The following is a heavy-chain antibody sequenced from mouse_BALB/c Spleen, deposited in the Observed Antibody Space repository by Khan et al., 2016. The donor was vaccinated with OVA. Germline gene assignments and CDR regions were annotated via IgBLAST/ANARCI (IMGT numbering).Heavy chain of an antibody. J-gene: IGHJ3*01. Sequence: EVQLVESGGDLVKPGGSLKLSCAASGFTFSTYGMSWVRQTPDKRLEWVATVSTGGSYTYYPDSVKGRFTISSDNAKNTLYLQMSGLKSEDTAMFYCTRLAYYYDSEGFAYWGQGTLVTGSA. CDR2: VSTGGSYT. CDR1: GFTFSTYG. V-gene: IGHV5-6*01. CDR3: TRLAYYYDSEGFAY. D-gene: IGHD1-1*01.